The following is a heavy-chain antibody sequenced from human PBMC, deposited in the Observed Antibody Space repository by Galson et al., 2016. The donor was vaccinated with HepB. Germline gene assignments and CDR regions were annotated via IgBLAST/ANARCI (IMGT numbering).Heavy chain of an antibody. D-gene: IGHD3-9*01. CDR1: RFTFSNYA. Sequence: SLRLSCAASRFTFSNYAMHWVRQAPGKGLEWVAFISYDGSNKYYPDSVKGRFTISRDNSKNTLYLQMNNLRAEDTAVYYCARGYDILTGSTQDAFDIWGQGTMVTVSS. CDR2: ISYDGSNK. CDR3: ARGYDILTGSTQDAFDI. J-gene: IGHJ3*02. V-gene: IGHV3-30-3*01.